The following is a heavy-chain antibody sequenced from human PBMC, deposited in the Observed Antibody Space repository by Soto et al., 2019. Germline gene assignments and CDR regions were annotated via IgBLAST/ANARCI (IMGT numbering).Heavy chain of an antibody. Sequence: SETLSLTCTVSGGSISSGDYYWSWIRQHPEKGLEWIGYIHSSGSTFYNPSLKSRVTISRDTSKKQFSLNLKSVTAADTAVYYCARNVPAATSGVVFDYWGQGTLVTVSS. V-gene: IGHV4-31*03. CDR2: IHSSGST. CDR3: ARNVPAATSGVVFDY. CDR1: GGSISSGDYY. D-gene: IGHD2-2*01. J-gene: IGHJ4*02.